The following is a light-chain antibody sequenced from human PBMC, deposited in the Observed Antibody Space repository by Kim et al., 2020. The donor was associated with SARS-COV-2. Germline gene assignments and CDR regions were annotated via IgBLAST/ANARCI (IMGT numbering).Light chain of an antibody. CDR2: GDN. Sequence: PGQRVTTVSSRSRSNIGAGSAVHWYQHRPGTTPRLLIYGDNNRPAGVPDRFSGSKSGTSASLAITGLKPEDEADYYCQSYDNSLTVFGGGTQLTVL. CDR1: RSNIGAGSA. J-gene: IGLJ2*01. CDR3: QSYDNSLTV. V-gene: IGLV1-40*01.